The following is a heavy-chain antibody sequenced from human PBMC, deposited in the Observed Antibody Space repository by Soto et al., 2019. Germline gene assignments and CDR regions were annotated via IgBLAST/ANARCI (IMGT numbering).Heavy chain of an antibody. CDR1: GFTFSSYA. J-gene: IGHJ4*02. Sequence: EVQLLESGGGLVQAGGSLRLSCAASGFTFSSYAMSWVRQAPGKGLEWVSAISGSGGSTYYGDSVKGRFTISRDNSKHTLYLQMNSLRAEDTAVYYCVKGGSIVGADAFGYWGQGTLVTVSS. V-gene: IGHV3-23*01. CDR2: ISGSGGST. D-gene: IGHD1-26*01. CDR3: VKGGSIVGADAFGY.